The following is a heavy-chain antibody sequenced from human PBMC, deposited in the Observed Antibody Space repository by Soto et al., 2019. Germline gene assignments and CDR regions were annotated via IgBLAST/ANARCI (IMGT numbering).Heavy chain of an antibody. D-gene: IGHD1-26*01. CDR1: GGSISSGGYY. CDR2: IYYSGST. V-gene: IGHV4-31*03. CDR3: ARQVGATHYYGMDV. Sequence: LTCTVSGGSISSGGYYWSWIRQHPGKGLEWIGYIYYSGSTYYNPSLKSRVTISVDTSKNQFSLNLSSVTAADTAVYYCARQVGATHYYGMDVWGQGTTVTVSS. J-gene: IGHJ6*02.